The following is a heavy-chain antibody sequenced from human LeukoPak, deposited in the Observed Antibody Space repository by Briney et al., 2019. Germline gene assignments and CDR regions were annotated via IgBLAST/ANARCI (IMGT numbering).Heavy chain of an antibody. J-gene: IGHJ4*02. Sequence: PGGSLRLSCAASGFTVNTYDMHWVRQAPGEGPEWIAYFGISGAIYYADSVRGRFTISRDNAKNSLFLQMNSLGVDDTAIYYCTGYGVYPYWGQGTPVTVSS. CDR1: GFTVNTYD. CDR3: TGYGVYPY. CDR2: FGISGAI. V-gene: IGHV3-48*01. D-gene: IGHD4-17*01.